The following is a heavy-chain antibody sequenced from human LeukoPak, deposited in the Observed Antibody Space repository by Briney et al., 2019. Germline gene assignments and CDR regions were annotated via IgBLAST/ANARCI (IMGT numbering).Heavy chain of an antibody. D-gene: IGHD6-13*01. CDR3: ARHKRAAEGSEYYYYYYMDV. CDR1: GYSFTSYW. Sequence: RGESLKISCKGSGYSFTSYWIGWVRQMPGKGLEWMGIIYPGDSDTRYSPSFQGQVTISADKSISTAYLQWSSLKASDTAMYYCARHKRAAEGSEYYYYYYMDVWGKGTTVTVSS. CDR2: IYPGDSDT. V-gene: IGHV5-51*01. J-gene: IGHJ6*03.